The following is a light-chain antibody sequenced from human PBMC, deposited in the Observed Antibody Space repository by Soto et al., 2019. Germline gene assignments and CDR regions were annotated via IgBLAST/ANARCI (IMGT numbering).Light chain of an antibody. CDR1: QSVNSY. CDR2: DAS. V-gene: IGKV3-11*01. J-gene: IGKJ1*01. CDR3: QQRNNWPWT. Sequence: EIVLTQSPATLSLSPGERATLSCRASQSVNSYLAWYQQKPGQAPRLLIYDASNRATGIPARFSGSGSGTDFTLTISSLEPEDFAAYYCQQRNNWPWTFGQGTKVEIK.